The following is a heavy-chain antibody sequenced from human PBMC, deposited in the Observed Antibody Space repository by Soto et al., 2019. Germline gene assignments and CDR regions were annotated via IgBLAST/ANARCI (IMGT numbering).Heavy chain of an antibody. V-gene: IGHV3-30*18. CDR3: SQVDGFLAGYHFFDY. D-gene: IGHD3-9*01. CDR2: MSYDGSLK. CDR1: GFNFTNYD. Sequence: QVQLLESGGGVVQPGRSLRLSCAVSGFNFTNYDMHWVRQAPGKGLEWVAVMSYDGSLKYYADSVKGRFTISRDTSKNTLYLQMNSLRAEDTAVYYCSQVDGFLAGYHFFDYWGHGTLVTVSS. J-gene: IGHJ4*01.